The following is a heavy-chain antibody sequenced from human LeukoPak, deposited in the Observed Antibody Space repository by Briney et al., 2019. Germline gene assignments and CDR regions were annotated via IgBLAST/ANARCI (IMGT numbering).Heavy chain of an antibody. Sequence: SETLSLTCTVSGYSISSGYYWGWIRQPPGKGLEWIGSIYHSGSTYYNPSLKSRVTISVDTSKNQFSLKLSSVTAADTAVYYCARGASSGYPRTFDYWGQGTLVTVSS. CDR1: GYSISSGYY. D-gene: IGHD3-22*01. J-gene: IGHJ4*02. V-gene: IGHV4-38-2*02. CDR3: ARGASSGYPRTFDY. CDR2: IYHSGST.